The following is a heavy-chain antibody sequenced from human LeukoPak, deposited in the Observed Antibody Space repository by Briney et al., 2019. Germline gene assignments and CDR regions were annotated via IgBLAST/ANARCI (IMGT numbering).Heavy chain of an antibody. CDR1: GYTFTGYY. Sequence: ASVKVSCKASGYTFTGYYMHWVRQAPGQGLEWMGWINPNNGDTHYAQKFQGTVTMTRDTSISTAYMELSSVRSEDTAVYYCARFLKNPVNRRGPANYYMDVWGKGTTVTISS. CDR2: INPNNGDT. D-gene: IGHD2/OR15-2a*01. J-gene: IGHJ6*03. CDR3: ARFLKNPVNRRGPANYYMDV. V-gene: IGHV1-2*02.